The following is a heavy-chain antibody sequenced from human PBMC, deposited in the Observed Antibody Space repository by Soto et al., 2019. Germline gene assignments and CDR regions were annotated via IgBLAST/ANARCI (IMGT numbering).Heavy chain of an antibody. CDR2: IIPILGIA. CDR3: ARGFGECVWWFDP. D-gene: IGHD3-10*01. V-gene: IGHV1-69*02. CDR1: GGTFSSYT. Sequence: QVQLVQSGAEVKKPGSSVKVSCKASGGTFSSYTISWVRQAPGQGLEWMGRIIPILGIANYAQKFQGRVTITADKSTSTAYMELSSLRSEDTAVYYCARGFGECVWWFDPWGQGTLVTVSS. J-gene: IGHJ5*02.